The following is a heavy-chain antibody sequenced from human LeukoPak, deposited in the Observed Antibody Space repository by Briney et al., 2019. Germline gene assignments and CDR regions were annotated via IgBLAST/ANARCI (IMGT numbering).Heavy chain of an antibody. CDR2: INQDGGKI. CDR3: AELGITMIGGV. V-gene: IGHV3-7*01. J-gene: IGHJ6*04. CDR1: GFTFSTSW. Sequence: GGSLRLSCAASGFTFSTSWMTWVRQAPGKGLEWVASINQDGGKIHYVDSVKGRFTISRDNAKSSLYLQMNSLRAEDTAVYYCAELGITMIGGVWGKGTTVTISS. D-gene: IGHD3-10*02.